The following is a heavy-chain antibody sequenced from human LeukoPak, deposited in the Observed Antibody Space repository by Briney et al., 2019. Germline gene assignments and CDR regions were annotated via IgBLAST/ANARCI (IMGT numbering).Heavy chain of an antibody. D-gene: IGHD3/OR15-3a*01. CDR3: AGEWTDY. J-gene: IGHJ4*02. CDR1: GGSISSSSYY. Sequence: SETLSLTCTVSGGSISSSSYYWGWVRQPPGKGLEWIGSIYYSGSTYYNPSLKSRVTISVDASKNQFSLKLSSVAAADTAVYYCAGEWTDYWGQGTLVTVSS. CDR2: IYYSGST. V-gene: IGHV4-39*07.